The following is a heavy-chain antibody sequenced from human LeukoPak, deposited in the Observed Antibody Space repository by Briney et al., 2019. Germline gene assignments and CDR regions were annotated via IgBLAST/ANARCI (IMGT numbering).Heavy chain of an antibody. V-gene: IGHV3-7*01. CDR1: GFTFNRYR. J-gene: IGHJ5*02. D-gene: IGHD5-12*01. CDR2: INQDGSER. CDR3: ARADSYSWYGT. Sequence: GGSLRLSCAASGFTFNRYRMSWLRQAPGKGLEWVANINQDGSERHYADSVEGRFVISRDNDKNSVSLQSNSPRVEDTAVYYCARADSYSWYGTWGQGTLVTVSS.